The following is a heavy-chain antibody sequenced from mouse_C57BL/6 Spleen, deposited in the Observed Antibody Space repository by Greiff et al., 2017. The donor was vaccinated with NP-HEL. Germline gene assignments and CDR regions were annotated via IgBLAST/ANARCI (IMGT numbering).Heavy chain of an antibody. CDR3: TRDPLYYGSSYWYFEV. J-gene: IGHJ1*03. CDR1: GFTFSSYA. D-gene: IGHD1-1*01. V-gene: IGHV5-9-1*02. CDR2: ISSGGDYI. Sequence: EVQRVESGEGLVKPGGSLKLSCAASGFTFSSYAMSWVRQTPEKRLEWVAYISSGGDYIYYADTVKGRFTISRDNARNTLYLQMSSLKSEDTAMYYCTRDPLYYGSSYWYFEVWGTGTTVTVSS.